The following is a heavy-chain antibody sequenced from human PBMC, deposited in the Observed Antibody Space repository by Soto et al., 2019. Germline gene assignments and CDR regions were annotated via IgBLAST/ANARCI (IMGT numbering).Heavy chain of an antibody. CDR1: GFTFSSYG. J-gene: IGHJ4*02. V-gene: IGHV3-7*01. CDR2: IKEDGSEK. Sequence: PGGSLRLSCAASGFTFSSYGMSWVRQAPGKGLEWVANIKEDGSEKYYVDSVKGRFTISRDNSKNSLYLQMNSLRAEDTAVYYCARAPRGQQWLVGGIFDYWGQGTLVTVSS. D-gene: IGHD6-19*01. CDR3: ARAPRGQQWLVGGIFDY.